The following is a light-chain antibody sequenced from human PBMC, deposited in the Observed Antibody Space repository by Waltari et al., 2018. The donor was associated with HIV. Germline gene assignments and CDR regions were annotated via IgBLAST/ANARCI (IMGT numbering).Light chain of an antibody. V-gene: IGKV2-28*01. J-gene: IGKJ4*01. CDR1: QSLLHSNGKNY. Sequence: DIVMTQSPVSLPVTPGEPASISCRSSQSLLHSNGKNYLDWYLQKPGQSPQLLIFLGSYRASGVPDRFSGSGSGTDFTLKISKVEAEDVGVYYCLQTLQLPRTFGGGTKVEIK. CDR2: LGS. CDR3: LQTLQLPRT.